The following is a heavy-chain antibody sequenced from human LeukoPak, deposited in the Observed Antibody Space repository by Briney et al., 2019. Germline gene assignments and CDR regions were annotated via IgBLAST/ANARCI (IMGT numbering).Heavy chain of an antibody. CDR3: ARDPGDDCWGGFDC. D-gene: IGHD3-16*01. Sequence: GGSLRLSCTASGFTFSGYWMTWVRQAPGKGLEWVANIKQDGSQEEYVASVKGRFTIPRDNAIDLLHLQMNSLRAEDTAIYYCARDPGDDCWGGFDCWGQGTLVTVSS. CDR2: IKQDGSQE. CDR1: GFTFSGYW. V-gene: IGHV3-7*05. J-gene: IGHJ4*02.